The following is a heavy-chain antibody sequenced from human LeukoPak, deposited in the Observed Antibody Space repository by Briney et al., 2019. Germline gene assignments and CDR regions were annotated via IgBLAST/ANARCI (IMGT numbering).Heavy chain of an antibody. CDR3: ARAEQQLVLDY. D-gene: IGHD6-13*01. CDR2: IYYSGST. CDR1: GGSISSSSYY. V-gene: IGHV4-39*07. Sequence: SETLSLTCTVSGGSISSSSYYWGWIRQPPGKGLEWIGSIYYSGSTYYNPSLKSRVTISVDTSKNQFSLKLSSVTAADTAVYYCARAEQQLVLDYWGQGTLVTVSS. J-gene: IGHJ4*02.